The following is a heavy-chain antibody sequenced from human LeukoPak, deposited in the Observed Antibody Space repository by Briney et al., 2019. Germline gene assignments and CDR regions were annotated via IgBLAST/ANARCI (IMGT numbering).Heavy chain of an antibody. V-gene: IGHV1-2*02. D-gene: IGHD4-17*01. CDR1: GYTFTGYY. CDR3: ARMDTVTTIESFDY. J-gene: IGHJ4*02. Sequence: ASVKVSCKASGYTFTGYYMHWVRPAPGQGLEWMGWINPNSGGTNYAQKFQGRVTMTRDTSISTAYMELSRLRSDDTAVYYCARMDTVTTIESFDYWGQGTLVTVSS. CDR2: INPNSGGT.